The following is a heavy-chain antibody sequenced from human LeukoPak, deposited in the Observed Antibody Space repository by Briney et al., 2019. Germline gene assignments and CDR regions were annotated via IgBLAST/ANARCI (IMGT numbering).Heavy chain of an antibody. J-gene: IGHJ5*02. CDR2: TIPILDIA. CDR3: ATGGDGNWFDP. CDR1: GGTFSSYV. V-gene: IGHV1-69*04. Sequence: GASVKVSCKASGGTFSSYVITWVRQAPGQGLEWMGRTIPILDIADYAQKFQGRVTITADKSTSTAYMELSSLRSEDTAVYYCATGGDGNWFDPWGQGTLVTVSS. D-gene: IGHD3-16*01.